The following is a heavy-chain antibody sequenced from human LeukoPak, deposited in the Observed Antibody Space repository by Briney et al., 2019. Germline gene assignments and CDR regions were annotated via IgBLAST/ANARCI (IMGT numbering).Heavy chain of an antibody. CDR1: GGSISSYY. J-gene: IGHJ6*02. Sequence: ETLSLTCTVSGGSISSYYWSWVRQAPGKGLEWVSAISGSGGSTYHADSVKGRFAISRDNSKNTLYLQVNSLRAEDTAVYYCAKDMAVTHYYGMDVWGQGTTVTVSS. CDR3: AKDMAVTHYYGMDV. D-gene: IGHD2-21*02. V-gene: IGHV3-23*01. CDR2: ISGSGGST.